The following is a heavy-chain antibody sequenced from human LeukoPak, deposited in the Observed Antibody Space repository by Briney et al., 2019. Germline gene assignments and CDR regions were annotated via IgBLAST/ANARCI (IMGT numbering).Heavy chain of an antibody. J-gene: IGHJ6*03. CDR1: GYSFTSYW. V-gene: IGHV5-51*01. CDR2: IYPGDSDT. D-gene: IGHD3-10*01. Sequence: GESLKISCKGSGYSFTSYWIGWVRQMPGKGLEWMGIIYPGDSDTRYSPSFQGQVTISADKSISTAYLQWSSLKDSDTAMYYCARHPHMVRGVINYYYYMDVWGKGTTVTVSS. CDR3: ARHPHMVRGVINYYYYMDV.